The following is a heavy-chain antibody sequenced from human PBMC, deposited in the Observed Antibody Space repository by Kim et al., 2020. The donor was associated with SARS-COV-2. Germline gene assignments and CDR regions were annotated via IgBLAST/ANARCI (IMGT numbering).Heavy chain of an antibody. CDR3: ARGVKSGDVLMHDC. CDR1: GFTFSGYS. D-gene: IGHD3-10*01. CDR2: IISGGGYT. Sequence: GGSLRLSCAASGFTFSGYSMNWVRQAPGKGLELLSCIISGGGYTNYADSVKGRFIISRDNTKNSLYLQMNSLRAEDTAVYYCARGVKSGDVLMHDCWG. V-gene: IGHV3-21*05. J-gene: IGHJ4*01.